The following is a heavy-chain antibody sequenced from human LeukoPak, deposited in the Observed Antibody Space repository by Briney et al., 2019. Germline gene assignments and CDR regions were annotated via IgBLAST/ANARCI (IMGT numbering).Heavy chain of an antibody. CDR3: ARDGYSTMDV. D-gene: IGHD6-13*01. CDR1: GGSISSGGYY. J-gene: IGHJ6*03. Sequence: SQTLSVTCTVSGGSISSGGYYWSWIRQHPGTGLEWIGYIYYSGSTYYNPSLKSRVTISVDTSKNQFSLKLSSVTAADTAVYYCARDGYSTMDVWGKGTTVTVSS. V-gene: IGHV4-31*03. CDR2: IYYSGST.